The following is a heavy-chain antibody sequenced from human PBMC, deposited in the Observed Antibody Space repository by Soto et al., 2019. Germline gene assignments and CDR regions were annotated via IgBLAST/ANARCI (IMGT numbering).Heavy chain of an antibody. J-gene: IGHJ4*02. CDR2: ISHNGST. CDR3: AREYTYGSNFFDC. D-gene: IGHD5-18*01. Sequence: QVQLQESGPGLVKPSQTLSLSCTVSGGSISIAAYYWSWIRQHPGKGLEWIGYISHNGSTYYTPSLKSRVIISADTSKNQFSLNLTSVTAADTAVYYCAREYTYGSNFFDCWGQGALVTVSS. V-gene: IGHV4-31*03. CDR1: GGSISIAAYY.